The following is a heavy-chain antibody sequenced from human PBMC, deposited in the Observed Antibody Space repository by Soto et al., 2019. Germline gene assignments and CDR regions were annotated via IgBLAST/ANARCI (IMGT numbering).Heavy chain of an antibody. CDR2: IYHSGST. D-gene: IGHD2-21*02. V-gene: IGHV4-30-2*01. CDR1: GDTISTGGYS. Sequence: SETLSLTCDVSGDTISTGGYSWSWIRQPPGKGLEWIGYIYHSGSTYYNPSLKSRVTISVDRSKNQFSLKLSSVTAADTAVYYCARVAYCGGDCYRGFDPWGQGTLVTVSS. J-gene: IGHJ5*02. CDR3: ARVAYCGGDCYRGFDP.